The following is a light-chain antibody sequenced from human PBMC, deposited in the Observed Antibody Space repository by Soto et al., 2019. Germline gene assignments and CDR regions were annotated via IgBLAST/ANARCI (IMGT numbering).Light chain of an antibody. CDR2: DAS. V-gene: IGKV3-11*01. Sequence: TQSPSTRSASVGARVTITCRASQGIGSTLAWYQQKPGQTPKLLIFDASTRATGIPARFSGSGSGTDFTLTISSLEPEDFAVYYCQQRSNWPATFGQGTKVDIK. CDR3: QQRSNWPAT. CDR1: QGIGST. J-gene: IGKJ1*01.